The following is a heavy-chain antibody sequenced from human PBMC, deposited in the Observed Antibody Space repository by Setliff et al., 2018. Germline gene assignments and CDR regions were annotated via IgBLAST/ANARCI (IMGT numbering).Heavy chain of an antibody. CDR1: GASITSGGYY. CDR3: ARSPSSGAYWNPRPFYSDY. V-gene: IGHV4-61*09. CDR2: ISPSGST. D-gene: IGHD1-26*01. Sequence: KSSETLSLTCSVSGASITSGGYYWTWIRQPAGKALEWIGHISPSGSTTYNPSLKSRVTISPDTSKNHFSLKVNSVTAADTALYYCARSPSSGAYWNPRPFYSDYWGQGTLVTVSS. J-gene: IGHJ4*02.